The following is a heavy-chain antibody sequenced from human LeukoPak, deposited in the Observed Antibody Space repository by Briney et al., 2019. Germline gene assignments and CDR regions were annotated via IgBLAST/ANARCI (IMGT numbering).Heavy chain of an antibody. J-gene: IGHJ6*02. CDR3: ARDLLYYDSSGYYYYYGMDV. D-gene: IGHD3-22*01. CDR1: GYTFTGYY. CDR2: INPNSGGT. Sequence: GASVKVSCKASGYTFTGYYMHWVRQAPGQGLEWMGRINPNSGGTNYAQKFQGRVTMTRDTSISTAYMELSRLRSDDTAVYYCARDLLYYDSSGYYYYYGMDVWGQGTTVTVSS. V-gene: IGHV1-2*06.